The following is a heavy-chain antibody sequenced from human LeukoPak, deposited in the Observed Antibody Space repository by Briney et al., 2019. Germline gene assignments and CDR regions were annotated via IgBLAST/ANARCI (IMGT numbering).Heavy chain of an antibody. V-gene: IGHV3-21*04. D-gene: IGHD1-26*01. CDR1: GFTFSSYS. J-gene: IGHJ3*02. CDR2: ISSSSSYI. Sequence: GGSLRLSCAASGFTFSSYSMNWVRQAPGKGLEWVSSISSSSSYIYHADSVKGRFTISRDNSKNTLYLQMNSLRAEDTAVYYCAKDQGGSYSGDAFDIWGQGTMVTVSS. CDR3: AKDQGGSYSGDAFDI.